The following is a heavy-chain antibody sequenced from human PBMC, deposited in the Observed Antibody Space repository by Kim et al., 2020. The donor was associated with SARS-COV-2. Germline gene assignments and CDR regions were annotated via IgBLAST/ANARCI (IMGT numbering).Heavy chain of an antibody. J-gene: IGHJ4*02. CDR3: VRAARRDGYNFDY. D-gene: IGHD5-12*01. CDR2: INPNSGGT. CDR1: GYTFTGYY. Sequence: ASVKVSCKASGYTFTGYYMHWVRQAPGQGLEWMGWINPNSGGTNYAQKFQGRVTMTRDTSISTAYMELSRLRSDDTDVYYCVRAARRDGYNFDYWGQGTLVTVSS. V-gene: IGHV1-2*02.